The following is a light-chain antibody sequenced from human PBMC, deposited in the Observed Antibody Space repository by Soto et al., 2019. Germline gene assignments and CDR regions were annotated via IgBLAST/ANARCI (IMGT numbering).Light chain of an antibody. J-gene: IGKJ4*01. CDR1: QGIGSY. CDR2: AAS. Sequence: DIQLTQSPSFLSASVGDRVSITCRASQGIGSYLAWYQQKPGKAPNLLIYAASTLQSGVPSRFSGSGSGTEYTLTISSLQPEDFATYYCHQLNDYPLTFGGGTKVYIK. CDR3: HQLNDYPLT. V-gene: IGKV1-9*01.